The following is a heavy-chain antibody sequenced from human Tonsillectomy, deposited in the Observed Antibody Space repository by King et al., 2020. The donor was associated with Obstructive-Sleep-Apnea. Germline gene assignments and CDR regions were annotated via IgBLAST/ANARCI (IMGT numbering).Heavy chain of an antibody. V-gene: IGHV3-23*04. Sequence: VQLVESGGGFVQPGGSLRLSCAASGFTFSRYAMSWVRQAPGRGLDLVSAISRRGSCTYYSYSVKGRFTISRDNSKNTLYLQMNSLRPEDTAVYYRAKVMLSEWLRLSPGDYWGQGTLVTVSS. CDR1: GFTFSRYA. CDR2: ISRRGSCT. CDR3: AKVMLSEWLRLSPGDY. D-gene: IGHD5-12*01. J-gene: IGHJ4*02.